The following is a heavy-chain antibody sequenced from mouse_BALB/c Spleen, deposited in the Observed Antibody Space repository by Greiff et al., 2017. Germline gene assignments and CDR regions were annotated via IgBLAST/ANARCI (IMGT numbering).Heavy chain of an antibody. J-gene: IGHJ4*01. CDR2: INPSTGYT. CDR3: ARSRNYGNSYAMDY. D-gene: IGHD2-1*01. Sequence: QVQLQQSGAELAKPGASVKMSCKASGYTFTSYWMHWVKQRPGQGLEWIGYINPSTGYTEYNQKFKDKATLTADKSSSTAYMQLSSLTSEDSAVYYCARSRNYGNSYAMDYWGQGTSVTVSS. V-gene: IGHV1-7*01. CDR1: GYTFTSYW.